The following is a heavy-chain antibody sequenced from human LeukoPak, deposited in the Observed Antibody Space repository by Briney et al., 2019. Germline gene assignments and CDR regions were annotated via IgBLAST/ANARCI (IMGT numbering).Heavy chain of an antibody. D-gene: IGHD1-7*01. Sequence: SETLSLTCAVYGGSFSGYYWSWIRQPPGKGLEYIGSIYYSGSTYYNPSLKSRLTISVDTSKNQFSPKLSSVTAADTAVYYCARQGENYSSFDYWGQGTLVTVSS. CDR3: ARQGENYSSFDY. V-gene: IGHV4-34*01. J-gene: IGHJ4*02. CDR2: IYYSGST. CDR1: GGSFSGYY.